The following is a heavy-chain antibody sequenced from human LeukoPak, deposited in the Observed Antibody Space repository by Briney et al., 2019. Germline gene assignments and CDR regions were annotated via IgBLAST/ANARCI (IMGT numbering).Heavy chain of an antibody. Sequence: SETLSLTCTVSGGSISGYYWSWIRQPPGKGLEWIGYIYYSGSTSYNPSLKSRVTISVDTSKNQFSLKLSSVTAADTAVYYCARDVSRYCSSTSCYGTYFDYWGQGTLVTVSS. CDR3: ARDVSRYCSSTSCYGTYFDY. CDR2: IYYSGST. CDR1: GGSISGYY. V-gene: IGHV4-59*01. J-gene: IGHJ4*02. D-gene: IGHD2-2*01.